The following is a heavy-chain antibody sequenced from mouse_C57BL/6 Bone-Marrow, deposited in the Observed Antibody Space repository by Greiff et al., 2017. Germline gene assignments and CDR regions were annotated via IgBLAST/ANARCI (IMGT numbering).Heavy chain of an antibody. CDR2: IDPSDRYT. CDR1: GYTFTSYW. V-gene: IGHV1-50*01. CDR3: ASQTGTDFDY. J-gene: IGHJ2*01. Sequence: QVQLQQPGAELVKPGASVKLSCKASGYTFTSYWMQWVKQRPGQGLEWIGEIDPSDRYTNYHQKLKGKATLPVHTSSSTAYMQLSSLTSEDSAVYYSASQTGTDFDYWGQGTTLTVTS. D-gene: IGHD4-1*01.